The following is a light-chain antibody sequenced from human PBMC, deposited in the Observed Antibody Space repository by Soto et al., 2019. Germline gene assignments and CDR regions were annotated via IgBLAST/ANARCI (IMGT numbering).Light chain of an antibody. V-gene: IGLV2-14*01. CDR3: SSYTSSSTLDV. J-gene: IGLJ1*01. Sequence: QSVLTQPPSVSGAPGQRVTISCTGTSSDVGGYNYVSWYQQHPGKAPKLMIYEVSNRPSGVSNRFSGSKSGNTASLTISGLQAEDEADYYCSSYTSSSTLDVFGTGTKLTVL. CDR2: EVS. CDR1: SSDVGGYNY.